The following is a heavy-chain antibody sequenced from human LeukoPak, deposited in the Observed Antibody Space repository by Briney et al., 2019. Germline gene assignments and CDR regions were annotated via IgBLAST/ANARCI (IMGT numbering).Heavy chain of an antibody. V-gene: IGHV3-7*03. J-gene: IGHJ4*02. Sequence: PGGSLRLSCAASGFAFSSYWMTWVRQAPGRGLEWVASLNEDGSKRSYVGSVKGRFTISRDYAQKSLYLQMNSLTAEDTAVYYCARAVTSMDGYWGQGTLVTVSS. D-gene: IGHD5-18*01. CDR3: ARAVTSMDGY. CDR1: GFAFSSYW. CDR2: LNEDGSKR.